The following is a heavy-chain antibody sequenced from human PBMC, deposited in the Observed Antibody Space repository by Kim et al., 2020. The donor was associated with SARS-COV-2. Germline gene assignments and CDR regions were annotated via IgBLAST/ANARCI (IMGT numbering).Heavy chain of an antibody. CDR3: ARQGDYYGSGSPPDY. Sequence: PSLKSRVTISVDTSKNQFSLKLSSVTAADTAVYYCARQGDYYGSGSPPDYWGQGTLVTVSS. J-gene: IGHJ4*02. D-gene: IGHD3-10*01. V-gene: IGHV4-39*01.